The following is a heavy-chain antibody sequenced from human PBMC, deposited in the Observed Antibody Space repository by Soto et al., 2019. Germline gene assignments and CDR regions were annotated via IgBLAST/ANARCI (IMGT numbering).Heavy chain of an antibody. CDR3: ARAPYCSGGSCYVDY. Sequence: QVQLVQSGAEVKKPGSSVKVSCKASGGTFSSYAISWVRQAPGQGLEWMGGIIPIFGTANYAQKFQGRVTITADESTSTAYMERSSLRSEDTAVYYCARAPYCSGGSCYVDYWGQGTLVTVSS. D-gene: IGHD2-15*01. CDR1: GGTFSSYA. V-gene: IGHV1-69*12. CDR2: IIPIFGTA. J-gene: IGHJ4*02.